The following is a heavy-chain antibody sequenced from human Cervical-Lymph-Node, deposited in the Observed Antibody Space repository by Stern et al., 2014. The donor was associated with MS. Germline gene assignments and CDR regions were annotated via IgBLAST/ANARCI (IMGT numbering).Heavy chain of an antibody. J-gene: IGHJ4*02. Sequence: EVQLVESGTEVKKPGESLKISCKGSGYSFSNYWIGWVRQMPGKGLEWIGIIYPGDSDPRYSPSFQGKVTISADKSVNTAYLQWSSLKASDTAIYYCATAPPRGYTYGNFDYWGQGTLVTVSS. CDR2: IYPGDSDP. V-gene: IGHV5-51*03. CDR3: ATAPPRGYTYGNFDY. D-gene: IGHD5-18*01. CDR1: GYSFSNYW.